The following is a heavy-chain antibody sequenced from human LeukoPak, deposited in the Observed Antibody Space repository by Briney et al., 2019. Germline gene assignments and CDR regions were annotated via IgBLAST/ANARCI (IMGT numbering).Heavy chain of an antibody. V-gene: IGHV4-31*03. D-gene: IGHD2-15*01. J-gene: IGHJ4*02. CDR1: GGSISSGGYY. Sequence: SETLSLTCTVSGGSISSGGYYWSWIRQHPGKGLEWIGYIYYSGSTYYNPSLKSRVTISVDTSKNQFSLKLSSVTAADTAVYYCARDCSGGSCLVGYWGQGTLVTVSS. CDR2: IYYSGST. CDR3: ARDCSGGSCLVGY.